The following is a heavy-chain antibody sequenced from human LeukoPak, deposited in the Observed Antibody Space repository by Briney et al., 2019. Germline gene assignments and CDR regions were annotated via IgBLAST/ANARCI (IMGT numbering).Heavy chain of an antibody. CDR2: INPNSGGA. J-gene: IGHJ3*02. CDR1: GYTFTGYY. Sequence: ASVKVSCKASGYTFTGYYMHWVRQAPGQGLEWMGWINPNSGGANYAQKFQGRVTMTRDTSISTAYMELSRLRSDDTAVYYCARVYCSSTSCYTTDAFDIWGQGTMVTVSS. V-gene: IGHV1-2*02. CDR3: ARVYCSSTSCYTTDAFDI. D-gene: IGHD2-2*02.